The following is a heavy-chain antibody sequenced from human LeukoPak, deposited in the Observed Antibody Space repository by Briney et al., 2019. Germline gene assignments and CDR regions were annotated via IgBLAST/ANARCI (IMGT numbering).Heavy chain of an antibody. CDR3: TRTPSAAAPFDY. D-gene: IGHD2-2*01. CDR1: GFTFGDYA. Sequence: PGRSLRLSCTGSGFTFGDYAMSWVRQAPGKGLEWVAFIRSKAYGGTPEYAASVKGRFTISRDDSENIAYVQMNSLRTEDTAVYYCTRTPSAAAPFDYWGQGSLVTVSS. J-gene: IGHJ4*02. V-gene: IGHV3-49*04. CDR2: IRSKAYGGTP.